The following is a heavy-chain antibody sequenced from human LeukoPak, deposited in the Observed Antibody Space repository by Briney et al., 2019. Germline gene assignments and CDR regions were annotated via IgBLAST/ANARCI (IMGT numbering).Heavy chain of an antibody. CDR1: GYTFTSYD. D-gene: IGHD2-21*02. Sequence: GASVKVSCKASGYTFTSYDINWVRQAPGQGLEWMGWMNPNSGNTGYAQKFQGRVTITRNTSISTAYMELSSPRSEDTAVYYCARDSPSCGGDCYSLFDYWGQGTLVTVSS. J-gene: IGHJ4*02. V-gene: IGHV1-8*03. CDR2: MNPNSGNT. CDR3: ARDSPSCGGDCYSLFDY.